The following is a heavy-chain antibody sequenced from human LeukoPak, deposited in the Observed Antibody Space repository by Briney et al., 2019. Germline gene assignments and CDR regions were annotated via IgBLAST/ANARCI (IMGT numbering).Heavy chain of an antibody. Sequence: KPSETLSLTCAVSGYSISSGYYWGWIRQPPGKGLEWIGSIYHSGSTYYNPSLKSRGTISVDTSKNQFSLKLSSVTAADTAVYYCARGRSSWGWFDPWGQGTLVTVSS. V-gene: IGHV4-38-2*01. D-gene: IGHD6-13*01. CDR1: GYSISSGYY. CDR3: ARGRSSWGWFDP. J-gene: IGHJ5*02. CDR2: IYHSGST.